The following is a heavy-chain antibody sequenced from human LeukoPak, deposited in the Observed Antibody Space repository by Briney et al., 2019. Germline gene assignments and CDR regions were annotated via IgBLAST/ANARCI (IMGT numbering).Heavy chain of an antibody. CDR1: GFTVSSNY. V-gene: IGHV3-66*02. CDR3: ARDPVTMVRGVII. D-gene: IGHD3-10*01. CDR2: IYSGGST. Sequence: PGGSLRLSCAASGFTVSSNYMSWVRQAPGKGLEWVSVIYSGGSTYYADSVKGRFTISRDNSKNTLYLQMNSLRAEDTAVYYCARDPVTMVRGVIIWGQGTPVTVSS. J-gene: IGHJ4*02.